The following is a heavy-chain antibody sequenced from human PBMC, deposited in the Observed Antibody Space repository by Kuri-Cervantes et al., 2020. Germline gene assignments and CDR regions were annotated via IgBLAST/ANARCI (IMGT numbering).Heavy chain of an antibody. D-gene: IGHD4-17*01. CDR1: GYTFTSYG. CDR3: AAQSSVYGLAFDI. CDR2: ISAYNGNT. J-gene: IGHJ3*02. V-gene: IGHV1-18*01. Sequence: ASVKVSCKASGYTFTSYGISWVRQAPGQGLEWMGWISAYNGNTNYAQKFQERVTITRDMSTSTAYMELSSLRSEDTAVYYCAAQSSVYGLAFDIWGQGTMVTVSS.